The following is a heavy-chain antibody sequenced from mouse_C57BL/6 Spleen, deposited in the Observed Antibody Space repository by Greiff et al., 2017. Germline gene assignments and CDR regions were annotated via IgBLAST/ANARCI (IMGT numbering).Heavy chain of an antibody. CDR1: GFSLTSYG. CDR3: AKNDDYDEFAY. V-gene: IGHV2-2*01. J-gene: IGHJ3*01. CDR2: IWSGGST. Sequence: VQVVESGPGLVQPSQSLSITCTVSGFSLTSYGVHWVRQSPGKGLEWLGVIWSGGSTDYNAACISRLSISKDNSKSQVFFKMNSLQADDTAIYYCAKNDDYDEFAYWGQRTLVTFSA. D-gene: IGHD2-4*01.